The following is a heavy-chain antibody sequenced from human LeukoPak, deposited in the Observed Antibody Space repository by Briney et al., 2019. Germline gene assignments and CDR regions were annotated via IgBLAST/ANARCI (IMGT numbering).Heavy chain of an antibody. CDR2: IIPIFGTA. V-gene: IGHV1-69*13. CDR3: AREVYSSGRGVFDY. D-gene: IGHD6-19*01. Sequence: VASVKVSCKASGGTFSSYAISWVRQAPGQGLEWMGGIIPIFGTANYAQKFQGRVTITADESTSTAYMELSSLRSEDTAVYYCAREVYSSGRGVFDYWGQGTLVTVSS. J-gene: IGHJ4*02. CDR1: GGTFSSYA.